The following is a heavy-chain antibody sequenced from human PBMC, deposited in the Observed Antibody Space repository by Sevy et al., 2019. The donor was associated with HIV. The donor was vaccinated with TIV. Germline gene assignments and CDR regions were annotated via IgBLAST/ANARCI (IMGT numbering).Heavy chain of an antibody. D-gene: IGHD2-21*01. V-gene: IGHV1-2*06. CDR3: ARAQSYCGGDCKADWGEPNDC. J-gene: IGHJ4*02. CDR2: INPNSGGT. Sequence: ASVKVSCKASGYTFTGYYMHWVRQAPGQGLEWMGRINPNSGGTNYVQKFQGRVTMTRDTSISTAYMELSRLRSDDTAVYYCARAQSYCGGDCKADWGEPNDCWGQRTLVTVSS. CDR1: GYTFTGYY.